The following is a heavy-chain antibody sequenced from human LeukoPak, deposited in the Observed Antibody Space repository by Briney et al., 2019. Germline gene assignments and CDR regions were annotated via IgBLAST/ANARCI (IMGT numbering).Heavy chain of an antibody. Sequence: SGGSLRLSCAASGFTFSNFWMTWVRQAPGKGLEWVANIKQDGSQKNYVDSVEGRFTISRGNAKNSLYLQMNSLRAEDTAVYYCARGGRYFMDAFDVWGQGTLVTVSS. CDR3: ARGGRYFMDAFDV. CDR2: IKQDGSQK. CDR1: GFTFSNFW. V-gene: IGHV3-7*04. J-gene: IGHJ3*01. D-gene: IGHD1-26*01.